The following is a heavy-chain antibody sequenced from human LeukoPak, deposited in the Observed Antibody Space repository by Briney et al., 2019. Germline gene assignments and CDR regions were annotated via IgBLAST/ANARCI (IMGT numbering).Heavy chain of an antibody. CDR2: ISWNSGSI. D-gene: IGHD3-22*01. CDR3: AKSPAYYEGACLDY. Sequence: GRSLRLSCAASGFTFDDYATHWVRQAPGKGLEWVSGISWNSGSIGYADSVKGRFTISRDNAKNSLYLQMNSLRAEDTALHYCAKSPAYYEGACLDYWGQGTLVTVSS. CDR1: GFTFDDYA. J-gene: IGHJ4*02. V-gene: IGHV3-9*01.